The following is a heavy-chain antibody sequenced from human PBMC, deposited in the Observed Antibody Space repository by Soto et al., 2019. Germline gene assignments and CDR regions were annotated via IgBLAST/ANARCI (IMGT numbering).Heavy chain of an antibody. V-gene: IGHV3-30*18. CDR1: GFTFSSYG. Sequence: QVQLVESGAGVVQPGRSLRLSCAASGFTFSSYGMHWVRQAPGKGLEWVAVISYDGSNKYYADSVKGRFTISRDKSKNTLYLQMSSLRAEDTAVYYCAKSSTAMTYVDYWGQGTLVTVSS. J-gene: IGHJ4*02. CDR2: ISYDGSNK. D-gene: IGHD5-18*01. CDR3: AKSSTAMTYVDY.